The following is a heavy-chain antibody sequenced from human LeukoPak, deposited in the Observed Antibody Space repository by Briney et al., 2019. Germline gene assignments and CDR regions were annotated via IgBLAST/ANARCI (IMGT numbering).Heavy chain of an antibody. J-gene: IGHJ3*02. CDR3: ARAFSPTVVSFDAFDI. CDR2: ISYDGSNK. CDR1: GFIFSDYS. V-gene: IGHV3-30*03. D-gene: IGHD4-23*01. Sequence: PGGSLRLSCAASGFIFSDYSMNWVRQAPGKGLEWVAVISYDGSNKYYADSVKGRFNISRDNSKNTLYLQMNSLRAEDTAVYYCARAFSPTVVSFDAFDIWGQGTMVTVSS.